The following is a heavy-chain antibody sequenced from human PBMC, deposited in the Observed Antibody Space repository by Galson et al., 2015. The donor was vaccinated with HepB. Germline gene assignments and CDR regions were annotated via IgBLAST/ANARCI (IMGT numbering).Heavy chain of an antibody. CDR3: ARGLDNMLYDYIWGSYRYILGY. D-gene: IGHD3-16*02. CDR2: MNPNSGNT. V-gene: IGHV1-8*01. J-gene: IGHJ4*02. CDR1: GYTFTSYD. Sequence: SVKVSCKASGYTFTSYDINWVRQATGQGLEWMGWMNPNSGNTGYAQKFQGRVTMTRNTSISTAYMELSSLRSEDTAVYYCARGLDNMLYDYIWGSYRYILGYWGQGTLVTVSS.